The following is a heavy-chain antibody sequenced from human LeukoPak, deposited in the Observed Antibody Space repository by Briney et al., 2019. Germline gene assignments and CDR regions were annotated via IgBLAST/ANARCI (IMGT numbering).Heavy chain of an antibody. CDR1: GFTFSSYW. V-gene: IGHV3-7*01. Sequence: PGGSLRLSCAASGFTFSSYWMSWVRQAPGKGLEWVANIKQDGSEKYYVDSVKGRFTISRDNAKDSLYLQVNSLRAEDTAVYYCATPGGSIVGATIGFDYWGQGTLVTVSS. CDR3: ATPGGSIVGATIGFDY. J-gene: IGHJ4*02. D-gene: IGHD1-26*01. CDR2: IKQDGSEK.